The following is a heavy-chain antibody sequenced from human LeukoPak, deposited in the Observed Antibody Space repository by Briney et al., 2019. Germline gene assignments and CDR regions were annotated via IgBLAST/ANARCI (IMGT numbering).Heavy chain of an antibody. CDR2: ISSSGSTI. Sequence: QPGGSLRLSCAASGFTVSSNYMTWVRQAPGKGLEWVSYISSSGSTIYYAEFVKGRFTISRDNAKNSLYLQMNSLRAEDTAVYYCARKGGYGLDFDYWGQGALVTVSS. J-gene: IGHJ4*02. V-gene: IGHV3-48*03. D-gene: IGHD5-18*01. CDR1: GFTVSSNY. CDR3: ARKGGYGLDFDY.